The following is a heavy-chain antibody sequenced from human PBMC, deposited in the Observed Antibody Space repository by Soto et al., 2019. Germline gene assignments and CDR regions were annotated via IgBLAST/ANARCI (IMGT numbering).Heavy chain of an antibody. CDR2: IYYSGST. Sequence: SETLSLTCTVSGGSISSYYWSWIRQPPGKGLEWIGYIYYSGSTNYNPSLKSRVTISVDTSKNQFSLKLSSVTAADTAVYYCARDNGYYDILTGYPTYYYYMDVWGKGTTVTVSS. V-gene: IGHV4-59*01. CDR3: ARDNGYYDILTGYPTYYYYMDV. CDR1: GGSISSYY. D-gene: IGHD3-9*01. J-gene: IGHJ6*03.